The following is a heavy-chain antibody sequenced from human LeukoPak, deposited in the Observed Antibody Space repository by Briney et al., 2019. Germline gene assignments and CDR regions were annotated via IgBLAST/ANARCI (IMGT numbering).Heavy chain of an antibody. D-gene: IGHD3-16*01. CDR2: ISYDGSNK. CDR3: AKGKDVSGFQDY. J-gene: IGHJ4*02. CDR1: GFTFSDYG. Sequence: GSLRLSCAASGFTFSDYGMHCVRQVPGKGLEWVAVISYDGSNKYYADSVKGRFTISRDNSKNTLYLQMNSLRAEDTAVYYCAKGKDVSGFQDYWGQGTLVTVSS. V-gene: IGHV3-30*12.